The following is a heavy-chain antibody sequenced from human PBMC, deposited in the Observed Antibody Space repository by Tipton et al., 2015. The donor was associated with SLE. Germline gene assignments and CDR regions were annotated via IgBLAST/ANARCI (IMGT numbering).Heavy chain of an antibody. CDR2: IYHSGST. CDR3: ARGGYYDSSGYFDY. V-gene: IGHV4-30-2*01. J-gene: IGHJ4*02. Sequence: TLSLTCAVSGGSISSGGYSWGWIRQPPGKGLEWIGYIYHSGSTYYNPSLKSRVTISVDRSKNQFSLKLSSVTAADTAVYYCARGGYYDSSGYFDYWGQGTLVTVSS. CDR1: GGSISSGGYS. D-gene: IGHD3-22*01.